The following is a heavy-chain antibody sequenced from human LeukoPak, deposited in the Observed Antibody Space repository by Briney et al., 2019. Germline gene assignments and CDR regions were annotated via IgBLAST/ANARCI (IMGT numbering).Heavy chain of an antibody. CDR1: GFTFSSYE. V-gene: IGHV3-48*03. CDR3: ARGSGYSSSWYPEYFQH. J-gene: IGHJ1*01. CDR2: ISSSGSTI. Sequence: GGSLRLSCAASGFTFSSYEMNWVRQAPGKGLEWVSYISSSGSTIYYADSVKGRFTISRDNAKNSLYLQMNSLRGEDTAVYYCARGSGYSSSWYPEYFQHWGQGTLVTVSS. D-gene: IGHD6-13*01.